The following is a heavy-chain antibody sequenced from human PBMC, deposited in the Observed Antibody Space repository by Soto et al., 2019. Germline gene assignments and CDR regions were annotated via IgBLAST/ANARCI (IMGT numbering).Heavy chain of an antibody. CDR3: ARGDREDIAVVVGVRPGEYGVDV. Sequence: QVQLVESGGGVVQPGRSLRLSCAASGFTFRNYAMHWVRQAPGKGLECVAVISYDGSNKFYRDYVKGRFTISRDNSKSTLHLQISGLRYEDTAVYYCARGDREDIAVVVGVRPGEYGVDVWGQGTTVTVSS. J-gene: IGHJ6*02. CDR2: ISYDGSNK. D-gene: IGHD2-15*01. CDR1: GFTFRNYA. V-gene: IGHV3-30-3*01.